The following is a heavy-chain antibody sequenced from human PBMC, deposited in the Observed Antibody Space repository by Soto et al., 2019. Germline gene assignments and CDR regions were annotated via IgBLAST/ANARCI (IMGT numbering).Heavy chain of an antibody. V-gene: IGHV3-9*01. J-gene: IGHJ6*04. Sequence: EVQLVESGGGLVQPDGSLRLSCAGSGATLQDYAMHWVRQAPGKGLEWVSGIYYNSNRIDYADSVKGRFTISRDNARNALYLQMNSLTTEDTAFYYCGKDISPGGMDVWGRGIMVTVSS. CDR3: GKDISPGGMDV. CDR2: IYYNSNRI. CDR1: GATLQDYA.